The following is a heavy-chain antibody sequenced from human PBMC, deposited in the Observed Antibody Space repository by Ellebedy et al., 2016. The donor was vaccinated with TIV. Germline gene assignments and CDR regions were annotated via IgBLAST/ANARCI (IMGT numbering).Heavy chain of an antibody. CDR3: ARDFGGSGYYRGEKRFNWFDP. V-gene: IGHV4-4*02. J-gene: IGHJ5*02. D-gene: IGHD3-3*01. CDR2: IYHSGST. CDR1: GGFISSSNW. Sequence: SETLSLTXAVSGGFISSSNWWSWVRQPPGKGLEWIGEIYHSGSTNYNPSLKSRVTISVDKSKNQFSLKLSSVTAADTAVYYCARDFGGSGYYRGEKRFNWFDPWGQGTLVTVSS.